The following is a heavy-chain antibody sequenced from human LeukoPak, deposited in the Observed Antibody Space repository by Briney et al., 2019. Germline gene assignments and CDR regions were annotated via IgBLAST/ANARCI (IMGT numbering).Heavy chain of an antibody. J-gene: IGHJ2*01. CDR1: GDSLSRSS. V-gene: IGHV4-59*08. CDR2: MFYGGAT. Sequence: SETLSLTCTVSGDSLSRSSWSWIRQSPGGGMEWIGYMFYGGATNHNPSLKGRVTMSMVTSKDQFSLSLSSVTAADTAVYFCVRHWVHDFGGSDWYFDLWGRGTLVTVSS. CDR3: VRHWVHDFGGSDWYFDL. D-gene: IGHD4-23*01.